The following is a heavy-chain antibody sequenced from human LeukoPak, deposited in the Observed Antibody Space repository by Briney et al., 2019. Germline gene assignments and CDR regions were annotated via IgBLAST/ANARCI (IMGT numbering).Heavy chain of an antibody. D-gene: IGHD6-19*01. V-gene: IGHV1-2*04. CDR1: GYTFTGYY. J-gene: IGHJ6*02. CDR3: ARERIAVAGTTYYYYYGMDV. CDR2: INPNSGGT. Sequence: ASVKVTCKASGYTFTGYYMHWVRQAPGQGLEWMGWINPNSGGTNYAQKFQGWVTMTRDTSISTAYMELSRLRSDDTAVYYCARERIAVAGTTYYYYYGMDVWGQGTTVTVSS.